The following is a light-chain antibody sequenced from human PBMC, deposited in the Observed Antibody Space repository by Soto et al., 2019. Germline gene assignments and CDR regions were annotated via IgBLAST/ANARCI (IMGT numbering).Light chain of an antibody. V-gene: IGKV1-39*01. CDR1: QSISSY. Sequence: DIQMTQSPSSLSASVGDRVTITCRASQSISSYLNWYQQKPGKAPNLLIYAASSLRTGVPSRFSGSGSGTDFTLTISSLQPEDFATYYGHQIHGAFGQGTKVEIK. CDR3: HQIHGA. CDR2: AAS. J-gene: IGKJ1*01.